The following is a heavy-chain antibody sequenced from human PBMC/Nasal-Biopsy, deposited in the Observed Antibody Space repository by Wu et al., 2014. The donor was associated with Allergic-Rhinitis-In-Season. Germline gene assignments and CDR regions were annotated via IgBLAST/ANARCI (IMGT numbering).Heavy chain of an antibody. V-gene: IGHV3-30*18. D-gene: IGHD3-10*01. J-gene: IGHJ6*03. CDR2: ISYDGSDK. CDR1: GFTFSSYS. Sequence: LRLSCEASGFTFSSYSMNWVRQAPGKGLEWVAVISYDGSDKYYADSVKGRFTISRDNSINTLYLQMNSLRADDTAIYYCAKSNANFGSGTMKYYMDVWGKGTTVTVSS. CDR3: AKSNANFGSGTMKYYMDV.